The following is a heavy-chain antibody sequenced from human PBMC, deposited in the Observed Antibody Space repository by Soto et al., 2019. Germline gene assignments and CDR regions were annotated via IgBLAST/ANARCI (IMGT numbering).Heavy chain of an antibody. Sequence: QVQLQQWGAGLLKPSETLSLTCAVYGGSFSGYYWSWIRQPPGKGLEWIGEINHSGSTNYNPSLKSRVTLSVDTSKNQFSLKVSSVTAADTAVYYCARGTRLLWFGEVISYWYFDLWGRGTLVTVSS. CDR1: GGSFSGYY. CDR2: INHSGST. CDR3: ARGTRLLWFGEVISYWYFDL. J-gene: IGHJ2*01. V-gene: IGHV4-34*01. D-gene: IGHD3-10*01.